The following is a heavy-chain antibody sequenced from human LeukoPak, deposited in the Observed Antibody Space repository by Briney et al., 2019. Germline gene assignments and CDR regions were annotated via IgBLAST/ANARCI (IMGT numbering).Heavy chain of an antibody. CDR2: ISYDGSNK. D-gene: IGHD5-18*01. CDR3: ASSYSWIQLWLPLDY. Sequence: GGSLRLSCAASGFTFSSYAMHWVRQAPGKGLEWVAVISYDGSNKYYADSVKGRFTISRDNSKNTLYLQMNSLRAEDTAVYYCASSYSWIQLWLPLDYWGQGTLVTVSS. J-gene: IGHJ4*02. CDR1: GFTFSSYA. V-gene: IGHV3-30-3*01.